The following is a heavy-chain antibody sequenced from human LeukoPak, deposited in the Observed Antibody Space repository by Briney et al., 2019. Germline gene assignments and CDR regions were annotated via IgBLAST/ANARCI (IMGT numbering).Heavy chain of an antibody. V-gene: IGHV6-1*01. CDR2: TYYRSKWYN. CDR3: AKEYSSSSSWFDT. D-gene: IGHD6-6*01. CDR1: GDSFSSNSAA. J-gene: IGHJ5*02. Sequence: SQTLSLTCALSGDSFSSNSAAWHWIRQSPSRGLEWLVRTYYRSKWYNDYAVSVKSRITNNPDTSKNQFSLQLNSVPPEDTAVYYCAKEYSSSSSWFDTWGQGTRVTVSS.